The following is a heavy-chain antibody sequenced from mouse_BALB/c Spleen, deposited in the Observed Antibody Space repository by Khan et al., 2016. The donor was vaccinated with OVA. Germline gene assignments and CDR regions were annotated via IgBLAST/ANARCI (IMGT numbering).Heavy chain of an antibody. CDR1: GYSFTGYF. Sequence: DVKLQESGPELVKPGASVKISCKASGYSFTGYFMNWVMQSHGKSLEWIGRINPHIGETFYNQKFKGKAILTVDESSSTVHMELRSLASEDSAVYYCARKNGSDFDYWGQGTTLTVSS. V-gene: IGHV1-20*02. D-gene: IGHD1-1*01. CDR3: ARKNGSDFDY. CDR2: INPHIGET. J-gene: IGHJ2*01.